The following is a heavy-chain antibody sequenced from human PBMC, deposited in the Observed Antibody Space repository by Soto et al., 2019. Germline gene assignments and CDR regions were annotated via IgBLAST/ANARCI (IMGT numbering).Heavy chain of an antibody. CDR1: GFTFSSYG. D-gene: IGHD2-15*01. V-gene: IGHV3-30*18. J-gene: IGHJ4*02. Sequence: QVQLVESGGGVVQPGRSLRLSCAASGFTFSSYGMHWVRQVPGKGLEWVAVISYDGSNKYYADSVKGRFTISRDNSKNTLYLQMNSLRAEDTAVYYCAKDRYCSGGSCFDYWGQGTLVTVSS. CDR3: AKDRYCSGGSCFDY. CDR2: ISYDGSNK.